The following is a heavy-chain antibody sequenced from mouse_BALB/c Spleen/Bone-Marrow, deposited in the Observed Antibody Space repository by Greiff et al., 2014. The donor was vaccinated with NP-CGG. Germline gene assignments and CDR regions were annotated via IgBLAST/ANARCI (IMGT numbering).Heavy chain of an antibody. CDR1: GYSITSGYY. J-gene: IGHJ2*01. Sequence: EVKLMESGPGLVKPSQSLSLTCSVTGYSITSGYYWSWLRQFPGNKLEWMGYITYDGSNNYNPSLKNRISITRYTSKNQFSLKLNSVTTEDTATYYCARDRGFDYWGQGTTLTVSS. CDR2: ITYDGSN. CDR3: ARDRGFDY. V-gene: IGHV3-6*01.